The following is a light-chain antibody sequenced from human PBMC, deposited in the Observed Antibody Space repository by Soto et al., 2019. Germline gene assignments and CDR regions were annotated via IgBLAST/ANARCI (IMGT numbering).Light chain of an antibody. Sequence: IQMTQSPSSVSASGGDSVTITCRASQCISSWLAWYQQKPGKAPKLLIYAASSLQSGVQSRSSGSGSGTDFTLTISSLQPEDSATYYCQQSYRTPPTFGQGTKV. CDR3: QQSYRTPPT. CDR1: QCISSW. V-gene: IGKV1D-12*01. J-gene: IGKJ1*01. CDR2: AAS.